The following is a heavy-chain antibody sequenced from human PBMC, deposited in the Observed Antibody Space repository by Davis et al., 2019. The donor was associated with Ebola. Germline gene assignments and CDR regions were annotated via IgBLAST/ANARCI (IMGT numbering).Heavy chain of an antibody. Sequence: GESLKISCAASGFTFSSYAMRWVRQAPGKGLEWVSSLTGSSGNTHYADSVKGRFSISRDNSKNTLYLQINSLRAEDTAVYYCAKSFHDSRAKKGGALDIWGQGTMVTVSS. CDR3: AKSFHDSRAKKGGALDI. D-gene: IGHD3-22*01. CDR1: GFTFSSYA. CDR2: LTGSSGNT. J-gene: IGHJ3*02. V-gene: IGHV3-23*01.